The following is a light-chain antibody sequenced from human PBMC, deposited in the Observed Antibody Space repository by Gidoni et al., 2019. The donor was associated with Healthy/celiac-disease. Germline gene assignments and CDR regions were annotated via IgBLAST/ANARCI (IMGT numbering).Light chain of an antibody. Sequence: DIQMTQSPSSLSASVGDRVTITCRASQGISKYLAWYQQKPGKVPKLLIYAASTLQSGVPSRFSGSGSGTDFTLTISSLQPEDVATYYCQKYNSAPQVTFGGGTKVEIK. J-gene: IGKJ4*01. CDR1: QGISKY. CDR3: QKYNSAPQVT. CDR2: AAS. V-gene: IGKV1-27*01.